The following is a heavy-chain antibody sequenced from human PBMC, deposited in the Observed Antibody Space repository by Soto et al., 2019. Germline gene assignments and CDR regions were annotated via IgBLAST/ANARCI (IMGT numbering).Heavy chain of an antibody. D-gene: IGHD6-19*01. CDR2: IYYTGYT. J-gene: IGHJ4*02. V-gene: IGHV4-39*02. CDR1: GGFISTSSYY. CDR3: ARSAIAVNGLFDH. Sequence: QLQLQESGPGLMKPSETLSLTCTVSGGFISTSSYYWGWVRQPPGKGLEWIGTIYYTGYTYYNPSLKSRVAMSVDTSKDHFSLNLTSVIAADTAIYYCARSAIAVNGLFDHWGLGTLVTVSS.